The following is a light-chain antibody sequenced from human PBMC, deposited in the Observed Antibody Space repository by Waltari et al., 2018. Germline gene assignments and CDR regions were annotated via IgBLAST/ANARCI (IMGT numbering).Light chain of an antibody. CDR2: DVS. CDR1: SSDVGSYNL. V-gene: IGLV2-23*02. CDR3: CSFAWSSFLV. Sequence: HSALTQPASVSGSAGQSITISCTGTSSDVGSYNLVSWYQQHPGKAPKLMIYDVSKRPSGVSMRFYGSNSVNTASLTISGIQAEDEADYYCCSFAWSSFLVFGTGTKVTVL. J-gene: IGLJ1*01.